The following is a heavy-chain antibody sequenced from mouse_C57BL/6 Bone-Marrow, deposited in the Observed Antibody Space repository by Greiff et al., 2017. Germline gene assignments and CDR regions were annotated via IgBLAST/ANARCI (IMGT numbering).Heavy chain of an antibody. CDR1: GFTFSSYA. D-gene: IGHD1-1*01. V-gene: IGHV5-4*03. J-gene: IGHJ2*01. Sequence: EVKLVESGGGLVKPGGSLKLSCAASGFTFSSYAMSWVRQTPEKRLEWVATISDGGSYTYYPDNVKGRFTISRDNAKNNLYLQMSHLKSEDTAMYYCARAPFSTVVPFYYWGQGTTLTVSS. CDR3: ARAPFSTVVPFYY. CDR2: ISDGGSYT.